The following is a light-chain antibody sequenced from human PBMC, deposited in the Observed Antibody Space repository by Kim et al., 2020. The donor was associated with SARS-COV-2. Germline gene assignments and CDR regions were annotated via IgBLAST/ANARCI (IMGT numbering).Light chain of an antibody. CDR2: GKN. CDR3: KSRDSSGKVV. J-gene: IGLJ2*01. CDR1: SLRHYY. V-gene: IGLV3-19*01. Sequence: SSELTQDPAVSVALGQTVRITCQGDSLRHYYATWYQQKPGQAPVLVIYGKNNRPSGIPDRFSGSTSGNTASLTITGAQAEEEADYYCKSRDSSGKVVFGGGTQLTVL.